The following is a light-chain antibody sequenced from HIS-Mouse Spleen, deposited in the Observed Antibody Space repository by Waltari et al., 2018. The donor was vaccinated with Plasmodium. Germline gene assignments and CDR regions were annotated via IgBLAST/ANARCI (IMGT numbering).Light chain of an antibody. V-gene: IGLV3-10*01. Sequence: SYELTQPPSVSVSPGQTARITCSGDALPKKYAYWYQQKSGPAPVLVIYEDSKRPSGYPGIFSGSSPGTMATLTSSGAQVEDEADYYCYSTDSSGNHRVFGGGTKLTVL. CDR2: EDS. CDR1: ALPKKY. CDR3: YSTDSSGNHRV. J-gene: IGLJ3*02.